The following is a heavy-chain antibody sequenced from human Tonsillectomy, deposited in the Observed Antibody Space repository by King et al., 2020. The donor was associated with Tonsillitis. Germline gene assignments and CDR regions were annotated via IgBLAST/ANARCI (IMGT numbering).Heavy chain of an antibody. CDR2: IRHDRSNKHSDRRNK. D-gene: IGHD3-16*01. CDR1: GFTFSTYD. V-gene: IGHV3-30*02. J-gene: IGHJ4*02. CDR3: AKGDAN. Sequence: VQLVESGGGVVQPGGSLRLSCAASGFTFSTYDMHWVRQAPGKGLEWVAFIRHDRSNKHSDRRNKYYADSVKGRFTISRDTSKNTLYLQMNSLRAEDTAVYYCAKGDANWGQGTLVTVSS.